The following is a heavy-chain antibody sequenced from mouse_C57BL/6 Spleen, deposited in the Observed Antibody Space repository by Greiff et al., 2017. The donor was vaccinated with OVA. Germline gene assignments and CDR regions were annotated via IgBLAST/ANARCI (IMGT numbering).Heavy chain of an antibody. CDR3: VRELVLFDY. J-gene: IGHJ2*01. D-gene: IGHD4-1*01. V-gene: IGHV10-1*01. Sequence: EVMLVESGGGLVQPKGSLKLSCAASGFSFNTYAMNWVRQAPGKGLEWVARIRSKSNNYATYYADSVKDRFTISRDDSESMLYLQMNNLKTEDTAMYYCVRELVLFDYWGQGTTLTVSS. CDR2: IRSKSNNYAT. CDR1: GFSFNTYA.